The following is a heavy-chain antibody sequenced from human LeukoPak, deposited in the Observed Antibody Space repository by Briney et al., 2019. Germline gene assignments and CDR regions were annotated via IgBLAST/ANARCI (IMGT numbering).Heavy chain of an antibody. D-gene: IGHD2-15*01. CDR1: GFTFSSYS. CDR3: ARDRGGSCSAIDY. Sequence: GGSLRLSCAASGFTFSSYSMNWVRQAPGKGLEWVSFISSSSSTIYYADSVKGRFTISRDNAKNSLYLQMNSLRAEDTAVYYCARDRGGSCSAIDYWGQGTLVTVSS. CDR2: ISSSSSTI. V-gene: IGHV3-48*04. J-gene: IGHJ4*02.